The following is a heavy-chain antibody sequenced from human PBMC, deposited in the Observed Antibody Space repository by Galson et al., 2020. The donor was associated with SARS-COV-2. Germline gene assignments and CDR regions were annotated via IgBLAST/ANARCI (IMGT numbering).Heavy chain of an antibody. CDR2: IYYSGST. D-gene: IGHD2-21*02. Sequence: SETLSLTCTVPGGSISSSRYYWGWIRQPPGKGLEWIGSIYYSGSTYYNPSLKSRVTISVDTSKNQFSLMLNSVTAADTAVYYCARALASGIVVVTATHFDYWGQGTLVTVSS. J-gene: IGHJ4*02. V-gene: IGHV4-39*01. CDR1: GGSISSSRYY. CDR3: ARALASGIVVVTATHFDY.